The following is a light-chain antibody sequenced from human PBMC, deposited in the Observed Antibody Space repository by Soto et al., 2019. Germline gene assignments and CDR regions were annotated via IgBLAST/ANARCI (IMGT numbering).Light chain of an antibody. V-gene: IGKV3-15*01. Sequence: IVMTQSPATLSVSPGERATLSCRASQTLINKLAWFQQEPGQAPRLLIYDASTRATGVPARFIGSGSGTEFTLTISSLQSEDFAVYYCQQYNDWQWTFGQGTKVEIK. CDR3: QQYNDWQWT. CDR1: QTLINK. CDR2: DAS. J-gene: IGKJ1*01.